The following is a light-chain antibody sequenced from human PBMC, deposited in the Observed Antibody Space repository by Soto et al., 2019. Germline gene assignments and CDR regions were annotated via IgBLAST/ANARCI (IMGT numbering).Light chain of an antibody. J-gene: IGLJ1*01. Sequence: QSVLTPPASVSGSPGQSITISCTGSSSDVGGHNYVSWYQQHPGKAPKLMIYEVTKRPSGVSNRFSGSKSGNTASLTISGLQAEDEADYYCSSYTFTSTLYVFGTGTKVTVL. CDR3: SSYTFTSTLYV. V-gene: IGLV2-14*01. CDR1: SSDVGGHNY. CDR2: EVT.